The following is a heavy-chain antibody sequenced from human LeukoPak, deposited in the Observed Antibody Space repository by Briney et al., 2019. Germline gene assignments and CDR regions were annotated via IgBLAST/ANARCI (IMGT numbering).Heavy chain of an antibody. J-gene: IGHJ4*02. D-gene: IGHD1-7*01. V-gene: IGHV3-48*03. CDR1: GFTFSGYE. CDR2: ISSSGSTI. CDR3: ARSSRELGGYAPWELMPPFDY. Sequence: GGSLRLSCAASGFTFSGYEMNWVGQAPGKRLEWVSYISSSGSTIYYADSVKGRFTISRDNAKNSLYLQMNSLRAEDTAVYYCARSSRELGGYAPWELMPPFDYWGQGTLVTVSS.